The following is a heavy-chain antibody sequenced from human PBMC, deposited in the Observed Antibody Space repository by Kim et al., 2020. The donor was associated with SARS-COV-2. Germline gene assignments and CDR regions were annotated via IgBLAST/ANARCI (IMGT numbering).Heavy chain of an antibody. CDR3: TTGGLLATVTDY. CDR1: GFTFSNAW. CDR2: IKSKTDGATT. J-gene: IGHJ4*02. Sequence: GGSLRLSCAASGFTFSNAWMSWVRQAPGKGLEWVGRIKSKTDGATTDYAAPVKGRFTISRDDSKNTLYLQMNSLKTEDTAGYYCTTGGLLATVTDYWGQGTRVTVSS. V-gene: IGHV3-15*01. D-gene: IGHD4-17*01.